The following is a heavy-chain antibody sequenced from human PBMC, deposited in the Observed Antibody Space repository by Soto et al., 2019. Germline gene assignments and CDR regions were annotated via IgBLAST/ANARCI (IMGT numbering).Heavy chain of an antibody. D-gene: IGHD3-10*01. Sequence: PSETLSLTCAVYGGSFSGYYWSWIRQPPGKGLEWIGEINHSGSTSYNPSLKSRVTISVDTSKNQFSLKLNSVTAADTAVYYCARGPVLLWFGELLGGNWFDPWGQGTLVTVSS. CDR1: GGSFSGYY. J-gene: IGHJ5*02. V-gene: IGHV4-34*01. CDR3: ARGPVLLWFGELLGGNWFDP. CDR2: INHSGST.